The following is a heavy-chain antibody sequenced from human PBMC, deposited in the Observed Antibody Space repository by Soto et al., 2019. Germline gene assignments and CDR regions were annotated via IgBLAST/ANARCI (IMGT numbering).Heavy chain of an antibody. CDR3: TTDPPAYCISTSRKRVCSY. Sequence: GESLKISCAASGFTFSNAWMNWVRQAPGKGLEWVGRIKSKTDGGTTDYAAPVKGRFTISRDDSKNTLYLQMNSLKTEDTAVYYCTTDPPAYCISTSRKRVCSYWGQGTLVTVSS. D-gene: IGHD2-2*01. V-gene: IGHV3-15*07. CDR2: IKSKTDGGTT. CDR1: GFTFSNAW. J-gene: IGHJ4*02.